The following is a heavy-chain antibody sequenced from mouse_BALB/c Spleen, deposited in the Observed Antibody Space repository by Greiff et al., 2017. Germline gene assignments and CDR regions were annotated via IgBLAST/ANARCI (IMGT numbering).Heavy chain of an antibody. CDR2: IDPANGNT. Sequence: EVKVVESGAELVKPGASVKLSCTASGFNIKDTYMHWVKQRPEQGLEWIGRIDPANGNTKYDPKFQGKATITADTSSNTAYLQLSSLTSEDTAVYYCARSITTVPEGYFDVWGAGTTVTVSS. CDR1: GFNIKDTY. V-gene: IGHV14-3*02. J-gene: IGHJ1*01. D-gene: IGHD1-1*01. CDR3: ARSITTVPEGYFDV.